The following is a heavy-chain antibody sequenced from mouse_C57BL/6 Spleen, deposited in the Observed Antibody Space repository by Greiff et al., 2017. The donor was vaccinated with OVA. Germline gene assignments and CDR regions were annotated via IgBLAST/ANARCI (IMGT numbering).Heavy chain of an antibody. J-gene: IGHJ2*01. D-gene: IGHD1-1*01. CDR1: GYTFTDYE. CDR3: TRSRYYGSSYDY. V-gene: IGHV1-15*01. CDR2: IDPETGGT. Sequence: VQLQQSGAELVRPGASVTLSCKASGYTFTDYEMHWVKQTPVHGLEWIGAIDPETGGTAYNQKFKGKAILTADKSSSTAYMELRSLTSEDSAVYYCTRSRYYGSSYDYWGQGTTLTVSS.